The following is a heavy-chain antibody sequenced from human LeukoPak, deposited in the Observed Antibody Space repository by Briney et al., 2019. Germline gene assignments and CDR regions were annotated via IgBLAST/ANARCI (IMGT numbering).Heavy chain of an antibody. D-gene: IGHD3-10*01. V-gene: IGHV1-8*01. CDR3: ARGLTMVRGVTPVY. CDR2: MNPNSGNT. Sequence: ASVKVSCKASGYTFTSYDINRVRQATGQGLEWMGWMNPNSGNTGYAQKFQGRVTMTRNTSISTAYMELSSLRSEDTAVYYCARGLTMVRGVTPVYWGQGTLVTVSS. CDR1: GYTFTSYD. J-gene: IGHJ4*02.